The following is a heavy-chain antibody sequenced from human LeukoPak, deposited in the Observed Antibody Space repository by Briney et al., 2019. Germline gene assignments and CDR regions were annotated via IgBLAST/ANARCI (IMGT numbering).Heavy chain of an antibody. D-gene: IGHD2-21*01. CDR2: IYYSGST. J-gene: IGHJ4*02. CDR1: GGSISSGDYY. V-gene: IGHV4-30-4*08. CDR3: ARVGEYCGGDCYDFDY. Sequence: PSETLSLTCTVSGGSISSGDYYWSWIRQPPGKGLEWIGYIYYSGSTYYNPSLKSRVTISVDTSKNQFSLKLSSATAADTAVYYCARVGEYCGGDCYDFDYWGQGTLVTVSS.